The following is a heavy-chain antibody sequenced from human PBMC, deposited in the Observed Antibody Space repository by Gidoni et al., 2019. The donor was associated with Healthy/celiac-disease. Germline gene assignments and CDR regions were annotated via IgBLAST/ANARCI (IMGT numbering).Heavy chain of an antibody. CDR3: AREALDMAPGTYDYGDYVAPSFDY. CDR2: ISSSSSYT. D-gene: IGHD4-17*01. CDR1: GFTFSYYY. Sequence: QVQLVEYGGGLVKPGGSLRLSCAASGFTFSYYYRRWIRQAPGKGLEWFSYISSSSSYTNYADSVKGRFTISRDNAKNSLYLQMNSLRAEDTAVYYCAREALDMAPGTYDYGDYVAPSFDYWGQGTLVTVSS. V-gene: IGHV3-11*05. J-gene: IGHJ4*02.